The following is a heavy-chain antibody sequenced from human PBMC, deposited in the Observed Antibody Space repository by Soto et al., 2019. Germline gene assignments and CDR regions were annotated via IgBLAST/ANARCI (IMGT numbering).Heavy chain of an antibody. Sequence: QVQLVQSGAEVKKPGSSVKVSCKASGCTFSSYTISWVRQAPGQGLEWMGRIIPILGIANYAQKFQGRVTITADKSTSTAYMELSSLRSEDTAVYYCAREGITMVRGGGMDVWGQGTTVTVSS. CDR3: AREGITMVRGGGMDV. D-gene: IGHD3-10*01. V-gene: IGHV1-69*08. J-gene: IGHJ6*02. CDR1: GCTFSSYT. CDR2: IIPILGIA.